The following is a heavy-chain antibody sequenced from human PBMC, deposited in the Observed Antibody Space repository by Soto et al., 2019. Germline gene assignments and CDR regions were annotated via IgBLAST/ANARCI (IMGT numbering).Heavy chain of an antibody. J-gene: IGHJ4*02. V-gene: IGHV3-72*01. CDR3: AAATWNYGFFDY. CDR2: SKNKAHSYSI. CDR1: GFTFSDHY. D-gene: IGHD3-10*01. Sequence: GSLRLSCAASGFTFSDHYMDWVRQAPGKGLEWVGHSKNKAHSYSIAYAASVRARFTISRDDSKNSLYLQMNSLKTEDTAVYYCAAATWNYGFFDYWGRGILVTVSS.